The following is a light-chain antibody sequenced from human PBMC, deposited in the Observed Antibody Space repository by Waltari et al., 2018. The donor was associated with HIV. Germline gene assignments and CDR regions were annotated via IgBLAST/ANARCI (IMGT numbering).Light chain of an antibody. J-gene: IGLJ1*01. CDR1: SDNIGINN. CDR3: AAWDDSLNGYV. Sequence: QSVLAQPPSASGTPGKRVTISCSGSSDNIGINNVYWYQQLPGTAPKLLLRAADRCSCSKSGTSASLAISGLRSEDEADYYCAAWDDSLNGYVFGTGTKVTVL. V-gene: IGLV1-47*01.